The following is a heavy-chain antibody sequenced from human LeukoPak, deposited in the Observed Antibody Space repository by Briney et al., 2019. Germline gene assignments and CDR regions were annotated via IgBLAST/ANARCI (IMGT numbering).Heavy chain of an antibody. CDR1: GYTFSDYY. CDR2: INHNSGAT. CDR3: ARVAGSIDC. J-gene: IGHJ4*02. Sequence: VASVKVSCKPSGYTFSDYYMHWVRQAPGQGLEWLGWINHNSGATKLAQKFQGRVTLTRDTSITTVYMELSSLRSDDTAVYYCARVAGSIDCWGQGTLVTVSS. V-gene: IGHV1-2*02. D-gene: IGHD1-26*01.